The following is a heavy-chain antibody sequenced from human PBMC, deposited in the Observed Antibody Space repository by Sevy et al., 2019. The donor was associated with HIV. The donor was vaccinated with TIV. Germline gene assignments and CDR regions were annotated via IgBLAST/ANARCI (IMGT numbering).Heavy chain of an antibody. V-gene: IGHV4-59*01. CDR2: IYYNGRT. J-gene: IGHJ6*02. CDR3: ARSLADYYYGMDV. Sequence: SETLSLTCTVSGASISSYYWSWIRQSPGKGLEWVGYIYYNGRTNYNPSLKSRVTISVDTSKNQFSLKLISVTAADTAMYYCARSLADYYYGMDVWGQGTTVTVSS. CDR1: GASISSYY.